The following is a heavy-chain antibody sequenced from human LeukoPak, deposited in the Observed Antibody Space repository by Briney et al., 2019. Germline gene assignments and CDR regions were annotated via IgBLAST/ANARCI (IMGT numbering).Heavy chain of an antibody. V-gene: IGHV3-30*18. CDR1: GFTFSSYG. CDR2: ISYDGSNK. J-gene: IGHJ3*02. D-gene: IGHD3-10*01. Sequence: PGRSLRLSCAASGFTFSSYGMHWVRQAPGKGLEWVAVISYDGSNKYYADSVKGRFTISRDNSKNTLYLQMNSLRAEDTAVYYCAKFRDMVRGIVITAAFDIWGQGTMVTVSS. CDR3: AKFRDMVRGIVITAAFDI.